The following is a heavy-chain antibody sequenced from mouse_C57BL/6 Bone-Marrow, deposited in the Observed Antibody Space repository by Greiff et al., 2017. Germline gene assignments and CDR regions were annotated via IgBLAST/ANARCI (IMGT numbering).Heavy chain of an antibody. CDR1: GFTFSSYG. V-gene: IGHV5-6*02. J-gene: IGHJ2*01. CDR2: ISSGGSYT. CDR3: ARRGYDVDY. Sequence: DVMLVESGGDLVKPGGSLKLSCAASGFTFSSYGMSWVRQTPDKRLEWVATISSGGSYTYYPDSVKGRFTISRDNAKNTLYLQMSSLKSEDTAMYYCARRGYDVDYWGQGTTLTVSS. D-gene: IGHD3-1*01.